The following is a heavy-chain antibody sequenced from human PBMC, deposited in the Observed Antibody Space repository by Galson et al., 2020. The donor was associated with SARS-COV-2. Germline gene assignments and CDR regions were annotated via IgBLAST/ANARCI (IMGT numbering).Heavy chain of an antibody. CDR3: ARGAYYGSGSYPNDAFDI. CDR1: GGTFSSYA. Sequence: SVKVSCKASGGTFSSYAISWVRQAPGQGLEWMGGISPIFGTANYAQKFQGRVTITTDESTSTAYKELSSLRSEDTAVYYCARGAYYGSGSYPNDAFDIWGQGTMVTVSS. CDR2: ISPIFGTA. V-gene: IGHV1-69*05. J-gene: IGHJ3*02. D-gene: IGHD3-10*01.